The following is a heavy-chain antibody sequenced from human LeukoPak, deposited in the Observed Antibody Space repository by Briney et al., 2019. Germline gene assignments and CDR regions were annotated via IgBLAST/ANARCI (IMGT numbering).Heavy chain of an antibody. V-gene: IGHV1-69*05. CDR3: ARAGYSYAQDAFDI. CDR2: IIPIFGTA. CDR1: GGTFSSYA. J-gene: IGHJ3*02. Sequence: ASVKVSCKASGGTFSSYAISWVRQVPGQGLEWMGRIIPIFGTANYAQKIQGRDTITTDESTSTAYMELSSLRSEDTAVYYCARAGYSYAQDAFDIWGQGTMVTVSS. D-gene: IGHD5-18*01.